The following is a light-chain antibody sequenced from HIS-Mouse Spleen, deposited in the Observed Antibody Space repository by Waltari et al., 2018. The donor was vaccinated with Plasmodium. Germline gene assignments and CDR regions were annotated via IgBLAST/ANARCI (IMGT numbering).Light chain of an antibody. Sequence: EIVMTQSPATLSVSPGESATLSCRASQSVSSNLAWYQQKPGQAPRLLIDGASTRATGIPARFSGSGSGTEFTLTISSLQSEDFAVYYCQQYNNWSFTFGPGTKVDIK. J-gene: IGKJ3*01. CDR2: GAS. CDR3: QQYNNWSFT. CDR1: QSVSSN. V-gene: IGKV3-15*01.